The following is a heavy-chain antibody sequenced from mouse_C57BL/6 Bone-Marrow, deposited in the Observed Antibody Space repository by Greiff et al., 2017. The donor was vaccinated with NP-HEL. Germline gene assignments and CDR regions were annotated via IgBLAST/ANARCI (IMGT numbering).Heavy chain of an antibody. CDR3: ARSREYYFDY. CDR2: IYPGDGDT. J-gene: IGHJ2*01. CDR1: GYAFSSYW. V-gene: IGHV1-80*01. Sequence: VKLQESGAELVKPGASVKISCKASGYAFSSYWMNWVKQRPGKGLEWIGQIYPGDGDTNYNGKFKGKATLTADKSSSTAYMQLSSLTSEDSAVYFCARSREYYFDYWGQGTTLTVSS.